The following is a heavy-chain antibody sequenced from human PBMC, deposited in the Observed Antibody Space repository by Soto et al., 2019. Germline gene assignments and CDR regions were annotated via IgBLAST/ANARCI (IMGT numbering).Heavy chain of an antibody. Sequence: GGSLRLSFEASGFSFSTYSMHWVRQAPGKGLEWVAAIGRRSEIYYADAAKGIFTISRDNAKNAVSLQMNSLRDEETAVYYCARDETAWRPAYGLHXWGQGTTVTVS. CDR3: ARDETAWRPAYGLHX. CDR2: IGRRSEI. D-gene: IGHD2-21*02. V-gene: IGHV3-21*01. CDR1: GFSFSTYS. J-gene: IGHJ6*02.